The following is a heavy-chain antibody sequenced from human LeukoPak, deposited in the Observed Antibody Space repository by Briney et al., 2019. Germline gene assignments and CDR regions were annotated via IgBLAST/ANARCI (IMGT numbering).Heavy chain of an antibody. CDR1: GGSISSGGYY. Sequence: SETLSLTCTVSGGSISSGGYYWSWIRQPPGKGLEWIGYIYHSGSTYYNPSLKSRVTISVDRSKNQFSLKLSSVTAADTAVYYCAGPGYDSSGYYYKQWGQGTLVTVSS. V-gene: IGHV4-30-2*01. CDR2: IYHSGST. CDR3: AGPGYDSSGYYYKQ. D-gene: IGHD3-22*01. J-gene: IGHJ4*02.